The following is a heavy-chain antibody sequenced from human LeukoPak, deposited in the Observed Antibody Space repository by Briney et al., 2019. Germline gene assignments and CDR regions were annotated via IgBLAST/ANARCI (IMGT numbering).Heavy chain of an antibody. Sequence: GASVKVSCKASGYTFTGYYMHWVRQAPGQGLEWMGWINPNSGGTNYAQKFQGRVTMTRDTSISTAYMELSRLRSDDTAVYYCARVRDGYNSGFYYFDYWGQGTLVTVSS. V-gene: IGHV1-2*02. J-gene: IGHJ4*02. CDR1: GYTFTGYY. CDR2: INPNSGGT. D-gene: IGHD5-24*01. CDR3: ARVRDGYNSGFYYFDY.